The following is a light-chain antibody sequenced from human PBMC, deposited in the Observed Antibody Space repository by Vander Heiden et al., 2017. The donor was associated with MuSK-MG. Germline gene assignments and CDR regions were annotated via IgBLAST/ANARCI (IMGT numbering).Light chain of an antibody. Sequence: DIQMTQSPSSLSASVGDRVTITCRASQRISSYLNWYQQKGGRAPKLLIYAASSLESGVPSRFSGRGSGTDFSLTITRLQPEDFATYYCLQSYSLPKTFGQGTKVEIK. J-gene: IGKJ1*01. CDR3: LQSYSLPKT. CDR1: QRISSY. V-gene: IGKV1-39*01. CDR2: AAS.